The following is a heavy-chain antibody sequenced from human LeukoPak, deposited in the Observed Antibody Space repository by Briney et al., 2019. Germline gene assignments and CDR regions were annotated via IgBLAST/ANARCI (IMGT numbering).Heavy chain of an antibody. V-gene: IGHV4-39*01. CDR1: GGSISSSSYY. D-gene: IGHD2-15*01. CDR2: IYYTGST. Sequence: SETLSLTCTVSGGSISSSSYYWGWIRQPPGKGLEWIGSIYYTGSTYYNPSLKSRVTISVDTSKNQFSLKLSSVTAADTAVYYCAKEMGYCSGGSCWSIYYMDVWGKGTTVTVSS. CDR3: AKEMGYCSGGSCWSIYYMDV. J-gene: IGHJ6*03.